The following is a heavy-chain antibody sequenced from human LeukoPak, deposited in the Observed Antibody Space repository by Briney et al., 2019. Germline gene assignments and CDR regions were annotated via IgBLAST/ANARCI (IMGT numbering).Heavy chain of an antibody. J-gene: IGHJ5*02. Sequence: ASVKVSCKASGYTFTSYDIDWVRQATGQGLEWMGWMDPNSGNTGYAQKFQGRVTITRNTSISTAYMELSSLRSEDTAVYCCARNARYCSSTSCSSNWFDPWGQGTLVTVSS. CDR1: GYTFTSYD. D-gene: IGHD2-2*01. V-gene: IGHV1-8*03. CDR3: ARNARYCSSTSCSSNWFDP. CDR2: MDPNSGNT.